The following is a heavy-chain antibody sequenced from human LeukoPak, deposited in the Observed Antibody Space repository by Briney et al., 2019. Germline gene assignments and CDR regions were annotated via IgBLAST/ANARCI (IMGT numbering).Heavy chain of an antibody. CDR3: ARARDFDY. CDR1: GFIVSGNY. Sequence: GGSLRLSCAVSGFIVSGNYVNWVRQAPGKGLEWVSVIHTGRSRYYAASVKGRFIISRDNSKNTVYLQMNSLRVEDSAMYYCARARDFDYWGQGTLVTVSS. J-gene: IGHJ4*02. V-gene: IGHV3-66*01. CDR2: IHTGRSR.